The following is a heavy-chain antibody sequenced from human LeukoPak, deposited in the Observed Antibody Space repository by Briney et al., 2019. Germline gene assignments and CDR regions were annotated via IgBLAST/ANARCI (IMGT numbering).Heavy chain of an antibody. CDR1: GFTFSSYS. CDR2: ISSSSSYI. D-gene: IGHD3-22*01. J-gene: IGHJ4*02. V-gene: IGHV3-21*01. CDR3: AREGRYYDSSGYYPYYFDY. Sequence: GGSLRLSCAASGFTFSSYSMNWVRQAPGKGLEWVSSISSSSSYIYYADSVKGRFTISRDNAKNSLYLQMNSLRAEDTAVYYCAREGRYYDSSGYYPYYFDYWGQGTLVTVSS.